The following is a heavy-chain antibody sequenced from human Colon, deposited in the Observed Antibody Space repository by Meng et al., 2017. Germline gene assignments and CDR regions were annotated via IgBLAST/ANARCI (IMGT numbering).Heavy chain of an antibody. D-gene: IGHD3-9*01. CDR1: ASTLSCYA. CDR3: TSPIY. J-gene: IGHJ4*02. Sequence: VQSRVDVKKPGASVKVPCKASASTLSCYAFHLLRQAPGQRLEWMGWINVGNGNTKYSQNFQGRVTITRDTSASTAYMELSSLTSEDTAVYYCTSPIYWGQGTLVTVSS. CDR2: INVGNGNT. V-gene: IGHV1-3*01.